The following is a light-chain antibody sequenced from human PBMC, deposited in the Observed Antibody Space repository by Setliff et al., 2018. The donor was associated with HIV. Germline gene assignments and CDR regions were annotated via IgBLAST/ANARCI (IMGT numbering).Light chain of an antibody. CDR2: DVT. CDR1: SSDVGAYNY. CDR3: WSYAGSSWV. Sequence: QSALTQPRSVSGSTGQSVAISCTGTSSDVGAYNYVSWYQQHPDKAPKLMIYDVTNRPSGVPDRFSGSKSGNTASLTISGLQADDEADYYCWSYAGSSWVFGTGTKVTVL. V-gene: IGLV2-11*01. J-gene: IGLJ1*01.